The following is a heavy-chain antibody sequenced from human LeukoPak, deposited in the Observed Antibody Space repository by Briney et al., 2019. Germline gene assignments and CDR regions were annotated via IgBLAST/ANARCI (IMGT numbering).Heavy chain of an antibody. Sequence: GGSLRLSCAASGFTFSTYSMNWVRQAPGKGLEWVSSISSDSKYIFYADSQKGRFTISRDNAKNSLYLQIISLRAEDTAVYYCARVAFGLYVMDVWGQGTTVTVSS. CDR2: ISSDSKYI. CDR3: ARVAFGLYVMDV. J-gene: IGHJ6*02. D-gene: IGHD3/OR15-3a*01. CDR1: GFTFSTYS. V-gene: IGHV3-21*01.